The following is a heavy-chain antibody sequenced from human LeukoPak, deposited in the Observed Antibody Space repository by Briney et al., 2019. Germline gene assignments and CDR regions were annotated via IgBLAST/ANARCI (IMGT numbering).Heavy chain of an antibody. CDR1: GFTFSNYA. V-gene: IGHV3-23*01. CDR3: AGGSGSYPF. D-gene: IGHD3-10*01. Sequence: GGSLRLSCAASGFTFSNYAMNWVRQAPGKRLEWVSLIGGGGDSTLYAGSVKGRFTISRDNSKNTLYLQMNSLRAEDTAVYYCAGGSGSYPFWGQGTLVTVSS. J-gene: IGHJ4*02. CDR2: IGGGGDST.